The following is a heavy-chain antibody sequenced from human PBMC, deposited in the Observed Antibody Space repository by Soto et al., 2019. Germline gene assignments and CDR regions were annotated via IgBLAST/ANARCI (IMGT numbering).Heavy chain of an antibody. CDR2: IHHSGGI. J-gene: IGHJ4*02. CDR3: TENSAYALDY. Sequence: QVQLQESGPGLVKPSGTLSLSCAVSGGSVSNNNWWSWVRQSPGNGLEWIGEIHHSGGISYNPSLESRATLSVDKSKNELSLRLNYVTAADTAVYYCTENSAYALDYWGLGILVTVSS. V-gene: IGHV4-4*02. D-gene: IGHD5-12*01. CDR1: GGSVSNNNW.